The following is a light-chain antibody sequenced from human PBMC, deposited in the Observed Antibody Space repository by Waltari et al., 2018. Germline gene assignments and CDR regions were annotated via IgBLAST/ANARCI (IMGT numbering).Light chain of an antibody. CDR2: VNSDGSH. CDR3: QTGGHGTWV. J-gene: IGLJ3*02. CDR1: SGHSSNI. Sequence: QLVLTQSPSASASLGASGKLTCTLSSGHSSNIIAWLQQQPKKGPRFLMKVNSDGSHSKGDEIPDRFSGSSSGAERYLAISSLQSEDEADYYCQTGGHGTWVFGGGTKLTVL. V-gene: IGLV4-69*01.